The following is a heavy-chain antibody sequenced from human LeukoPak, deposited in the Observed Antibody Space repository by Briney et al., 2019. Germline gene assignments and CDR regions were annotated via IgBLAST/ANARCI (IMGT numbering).Heavy chain of an antibody. CDR3: ARVNGVIPDY. Sequence: SQTLSLTCTVSGGPISSGSYYWSWIRQPAGKGLEWIGRIYTSGSTNYNPSLKSRVTISVDTSKNQFSLKLSSVTAADTAVYYCARVNGVIPDYWGQGTLVTVSS. CDR1: GGPISSGSYY. V-gene: IGHV4-61*02. CDR2: IYTSGST. J-gene: IGHJ4*02. D-gene: IGHD2-21*01.